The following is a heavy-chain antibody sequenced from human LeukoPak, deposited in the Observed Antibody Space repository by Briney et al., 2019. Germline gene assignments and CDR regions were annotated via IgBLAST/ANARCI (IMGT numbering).Heavy chain of an antibody. J-gene: IGHJ4*02. D-gene: IGHD6-6*01. CDR2: IDPSDSYT. V-gene: IGHV5-10-1*01. CDR1: GYSFTSYW. CDR3: ARHRKYSTDY. Sequence: GESLKISCKGSGYSFTSYWISWVRQMPGKGLEWMGRIDPSDSYTNYSPSFEGHVTISADKSISTAYLQWSSLKASDTAMYYCARHRKYSTDYWGQGTLVTVSS.